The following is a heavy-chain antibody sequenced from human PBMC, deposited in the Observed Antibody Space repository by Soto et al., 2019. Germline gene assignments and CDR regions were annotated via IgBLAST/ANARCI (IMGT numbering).Heavy chain of an antibody. Sequence: GGSLRLSCAASGFTFSSYAMSWVRQAPGKGLEWVSAISGSGGSTYYADSVKGRFTISRDNSKNTLYLQMNSLRAEDTAVYYCAKDRGGHYYDSSGYWVTFDYWGQGTLVTVSS. J-gene: IGHJ4*02. CDR2: ISGSGGST. CDR3: AKDRGGHYYDSSGYWVTFDY. V-gene: IGHV3-23*01. CDR1: GFTFSSYA. D-gene: IGHD3-22*01.